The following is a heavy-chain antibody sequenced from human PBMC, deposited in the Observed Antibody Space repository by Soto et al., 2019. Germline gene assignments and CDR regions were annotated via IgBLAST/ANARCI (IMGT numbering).Heavy chain of an antibody. D-gene: IGHD3-16*01. CDR2: IYYDGNT. V-gene: IGHV4-39*07. J-gene: IGHJ4*02. CDR3: ARDPVDVDYFDY. CDR1: GGSISSSRYY. Sequence: PSETLSLTCTVSGGSISSSRYYWGWIRQPPGKGLECLGNIYYDGNTYYNPSLKSRVTISVDTSKNQFSLKLSSVTAADTAVYYCARDPVDVDYFDYWGQGTLVTVSS.